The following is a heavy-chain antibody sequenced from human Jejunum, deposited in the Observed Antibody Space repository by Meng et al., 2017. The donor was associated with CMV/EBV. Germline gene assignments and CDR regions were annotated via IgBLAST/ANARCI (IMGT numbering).Heavy chain of an antibody. CDR3: ARDRSGSNLPDS. J-gene: IGHJ5*01. CDR1: RGSFSGYY. Sequence: VCRGSFSGYYWGWIRQPPGKGLEWIGEINHSGCTNSNPSLKSRVTISVDTSKSQFSLKLSSVTAADTAVYYCARDRSGSNLPDSWGPGTLVTVSS. V-gene: IGHV4-34*01. D-gene: IGHD4/OR15-4a*01. CDR2: INHSGCT.